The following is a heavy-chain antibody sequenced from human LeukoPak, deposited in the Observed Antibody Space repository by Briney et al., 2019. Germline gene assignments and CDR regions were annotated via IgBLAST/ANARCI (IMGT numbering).Heavy chain of an antibody. V-gene: IGHV4-4*02. Sequence: SGTLSLTCAVSGGSISSSNWWSWVRQPPGKGLEWIGEIYHSGSTNYNPSLKSRVTISVDTSKNQFSLKLSSVTAADTAVYYCARGRTCSSTSCYPIYWGQGTLVTVSS. D-gene: IGHD2-2*01. CDR3: ARGRTCSSTSCYPIY. J-gene: IGHJ4*02. CDR2: IYHSGST. CDR1: GGSISSSNW.